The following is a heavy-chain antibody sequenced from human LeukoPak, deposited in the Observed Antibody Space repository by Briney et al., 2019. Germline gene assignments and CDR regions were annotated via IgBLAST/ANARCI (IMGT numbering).Heavy chain of an antibody. CDR2: IKQDGSQK. J-gene: IGHJ3*01. CDR3: ASHQEWQLPSGFDV. Sequence: PGGSLRLSCAASGFTLSSYWMTWVRQAPGKVLEWVANIKQDGSQKYYVESLTGRFTISSDTAKNSLYLQLNSLGAEDRAVYYCASHQEWQLPSGFDVWGQGTMVTVSS. CDR1: GFTLSSYW. D-gene: IGHD2-15*01. V-gene: IGHV3-7*05.